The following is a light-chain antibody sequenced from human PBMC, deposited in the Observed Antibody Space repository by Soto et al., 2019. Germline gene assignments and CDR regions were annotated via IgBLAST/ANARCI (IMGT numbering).Light chain of an antibody. J-gene: IGLJ1*01. CDR3: SSYTSGSPYV. V-gene: IGLV2-14*01. Sequence: QSALTQPASVSGSPGQSITISCTGTSSDVGGYNYVSWYQQHPGKAPKLLIYGVSNRPSWVSNRFSGSKSGNTASLTISGLQAEDEADYYCSSYTSGSPYVFGTGTQLTVL. CDR1: SSDVGGYNY. CDR2: GVS.